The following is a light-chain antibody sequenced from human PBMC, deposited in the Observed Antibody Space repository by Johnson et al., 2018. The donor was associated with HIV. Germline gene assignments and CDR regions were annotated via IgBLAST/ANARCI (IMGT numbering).Light chain of an antibody. CDR2: ENN. Sequence: VLTQPPSVSAAPGQKVTISCSGSSSNIGNNYVSWYQQLPGTAPKLLIYENNKRPSGIPDRFSGSKSGTSATLGITGLQTGDEGDYYCGTWDRSLSAGGVFGTGTKVTVL. CDR1: SSNIGNNY. V-gene: IGLV1-51*02. J-gene: IGLJ1*01. CDR3: GTWDRSLSAGGV.